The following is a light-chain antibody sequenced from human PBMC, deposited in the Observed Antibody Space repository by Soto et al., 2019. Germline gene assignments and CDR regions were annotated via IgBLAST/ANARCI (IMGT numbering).Light chain of an antibody. V-gene: IGKV3-15*01. CDR1: ESLSTY. Sequence: EIVMTQAPATLSVSPGDRVTLSCRASESLSTYLALYQQKPGQAPRLIIYGASTKATGIPARFSGSGSATDFTITISSLQSEDFAVYYCQSYNDWPLTFGQGTKLEI. CDR2: GAS. CDR3: QSYNDWPLT. J-gene: IGKJ2*01.